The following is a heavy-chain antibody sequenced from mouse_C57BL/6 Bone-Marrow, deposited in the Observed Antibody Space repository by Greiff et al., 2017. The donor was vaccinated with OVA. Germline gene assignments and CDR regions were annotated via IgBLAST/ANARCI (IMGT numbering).Heavy chain of an antibody. J-gene: IGHJ4*01. CDR3: ARGRYGSSYVDYAMDY. Sequence: QVQLQQPGAELVKPGASVKLSCKASGYTFTSYWMHWVKQRPGRGLEWIGRIDPNSGGTKYNEKFKSKATLTVDKPSSTAYMQLSSLTSEDSAVYYCARGRYGSSYVDYAMDYWGQGTSVTVSS. V-gene: IGHV1-72*01. CDR2: IDPNSGGT. CDR1: GYTFTSYW. D-gene: IGHD1-1*01.